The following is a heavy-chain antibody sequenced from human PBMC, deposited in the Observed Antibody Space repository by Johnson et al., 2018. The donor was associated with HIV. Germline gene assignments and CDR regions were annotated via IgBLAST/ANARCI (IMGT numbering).Heavy chain of an antibody. V-gene: IGHV3-7*01. D-gene: IGHD3-16*02. CDR1: GFTFSSYW. J-gene: IGHJ3*02. CDR3: ARWNMMTCGGVIVKAGAFDI. Sequence: VQLVESGGGLVQPGGSLRLSCAASGFTFSSYWMSWVRQAPGKGLEWVANIKQDGSEKYYVDSVKGRFTISRDNAKNSLYLQMNSLRAEDTAVYYCARWNMMTCGGVIVKAGAFDIWGQGTMVTVSS. CDR2: IKQDGSEK.